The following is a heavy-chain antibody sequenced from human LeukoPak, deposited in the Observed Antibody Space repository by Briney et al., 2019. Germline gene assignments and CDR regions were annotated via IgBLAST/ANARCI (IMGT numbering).Heavy chain of an antibody. CDR2: ISAYNGNT. CDR1: GYTFTSYG. V-gene: IGHV1-18*01. J-gene: IGHJ6*02. CDR3: GRDYYYGTSAPYNFGIDV. Sequence: GASVKVSCKASGYTFTSYGISWVRQAPGQGLEWMGWISAYNGNTNYAQKLQGRVTMTTDTSTSTAYMELRDLKSDDTAVYDCGRDYYYGTSAPYNFGIDVWGQGTTVTVSS. D-gene: IGHD3-10*01.